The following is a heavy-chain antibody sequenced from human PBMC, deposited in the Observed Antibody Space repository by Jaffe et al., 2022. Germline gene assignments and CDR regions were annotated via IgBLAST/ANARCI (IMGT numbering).Heavy chain of an antibody. Sequence: QVQLVESGGGVVQPGRSLRLSCAASGFTFTSYGMHWVRQAPGKGPEWVAVISSDGSEKYYAKSVKGRFTISRDDSKNTLYLQMNSLRPEDTAVYYCAQGRGCRSTICAEYFQDWGQGTLVTVSS. J-gene: IGHJ1*01. CDR2: ISSDGSEK. V-gene: IGHV3-30*18. CDR3: AQGRGCRSTICAEYFQD. CDR1: GFTFTSYG. D-gene: IGHD2-2*01.